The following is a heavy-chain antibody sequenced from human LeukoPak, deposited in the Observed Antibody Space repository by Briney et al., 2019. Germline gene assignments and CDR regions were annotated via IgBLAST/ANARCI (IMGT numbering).Heavy chain of an antibody. D-gene: IGHD3-9*01. CDR2: IKSKTDGGTS. CDR3: TTDYDVLPLQD. CDR1: GFTFSNAW. J-gene: IGHJ4*02. Sequence: GGSLRLSCAASGFTFSNAWMSWVRQAPGKGLEWVGRIKSKTDGGTSDYAAPVKGRFTISRDDSKNTLYLQMNSLKTEDTAVYDCTTDYDVLPLQDWGQGTLVTVSS. V-gene: IGHV3-15*01.